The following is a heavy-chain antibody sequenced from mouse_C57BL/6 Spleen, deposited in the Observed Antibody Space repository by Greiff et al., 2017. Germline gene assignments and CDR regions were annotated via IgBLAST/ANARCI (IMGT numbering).Heavy chain of an antibody. J-gene: IGHJ2*01. CDR2: IYPSDSET. V-gene: IGHV1-61*01. D-gene: IGHD2-14*01. Sequence: VQLQQPGAELVRPGSSVKLSCKASGYTFTSYWMDWVKQRPGQGLEWIGNIYPSDSETHYNQKFKDKATLTVDKSSSTAYMQLSRLTSEDSAVYCCARGEGPDRVDYWGQGTTLTVSS. CDR3: ARGEGPDRVDY. CDR1: GYTFTSYW.